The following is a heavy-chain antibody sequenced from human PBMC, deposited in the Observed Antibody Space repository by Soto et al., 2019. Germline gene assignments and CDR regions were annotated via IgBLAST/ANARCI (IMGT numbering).Heavy chain of an antibody. D-gene: IGHD2-15*01. CDR1: GYTFTSYC. CDR2: ISANNGNT. V-gene: IGHV1-18*04. J-gene: IGHJ3*02. Sequence: ASVKVSCKASGYTFTSYCLSWVRQAPGQGLEWMGWISANNGNTNYAQKLQGRVTMTTDTSTSTAYMELRSLRSDDTAVYYCARDIVVVVAASRCAFDIWGQGTMVTVSS. CDR3: ARDIVVVVAASRCAFDI.